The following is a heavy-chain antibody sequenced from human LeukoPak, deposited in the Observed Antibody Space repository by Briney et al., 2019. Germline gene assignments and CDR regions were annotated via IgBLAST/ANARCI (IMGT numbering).Heavy chain of an antibody. CDR1: GGSTSNSSYY. Sequence: SETLSLTCAVSGGSTSNSSYYWGWIRQPPGKGLEWIGSIYYSGSTYYNPSLKSRVTISVDTSKNQLSLKLSSVTAADTAVYYSARQEVLRYFGRRNRSAFDIWGQGTMVTVSS. J-gene: IGHJ3*02. CDR2: IYYSGST. D-gene: IGHD3-9*01. CDR3: ARQEVLRYFGRRNRSAFDI. V-gene: IGHV4-39*01.